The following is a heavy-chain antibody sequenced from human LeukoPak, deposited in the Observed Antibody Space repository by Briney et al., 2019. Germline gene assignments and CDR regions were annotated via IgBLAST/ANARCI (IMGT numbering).Heavy chain of an antibody. D-gene: IGHD2-2*01. CDR3: ARGRRGKDIVGVPAAPRGVYFDY. CDR1: GGSFSGYY. Sequence: PSETLSLTCAVYGGSFSGYYWSWIRQPPGKGLEWIGEINHSGSTNYNPSLKSRVTISVDTSKNQFSLKLSSVTAADTAVYYCARGRRGKDIVGVPAAPRGVYFDYWGQGTLVTVSS. J-gene: IGHJ4*02. V-gene: IGHV4-34*01. CDR2: INHSGST.